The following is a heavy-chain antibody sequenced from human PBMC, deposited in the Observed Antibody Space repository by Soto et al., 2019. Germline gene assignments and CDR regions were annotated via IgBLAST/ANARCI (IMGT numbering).Heavy chain of an antibody. CDR2: ISSSGSTI. D-gene: IGHD6-13*01. CDR1: GFTFSSYE. V-gene: IGHV3-48*03. J-gene: IGHJ6*02. Sequence: PGGSLRLSCAASGFTFSSYEMNWVRQAPGKGLEWVSYISSSGSTIYYADSVKGRFTISRDNAKNSLYLQMNSLRAEDTAVYYCARDDIATAGPYYYYGMDVWGQGTTVTVSS. CDR3: ARDDIATAGPYYYYGMDV.